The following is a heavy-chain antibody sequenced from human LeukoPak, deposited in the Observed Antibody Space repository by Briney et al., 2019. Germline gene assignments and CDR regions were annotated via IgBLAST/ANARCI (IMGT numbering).Heavy chain of an antibody. Sequence: GGSLRLSCAASGFTFSSYSMNWVCQAPGKGLEWVSSIISSSSYIYYADSVKGRFTISRDNAKNSLYLQMNSLRAEDTAVYYCARLGGSYCADYWGRGTLVTVSS. J-gene: IGHJ4*02. V-gene: IGHV3-21*01. CDR2: IISSSSYI. D-gene: IGHD1-26*01. CDR1: GFTFSSYS. CDR3: ARLGGSYCADY.